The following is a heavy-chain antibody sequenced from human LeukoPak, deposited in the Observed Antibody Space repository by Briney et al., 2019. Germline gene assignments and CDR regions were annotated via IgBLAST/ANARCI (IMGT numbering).Heavy chain of an antibody. J-gene: IGHJ4*02. Sequence: GASLQISCKGSGSIFTSYWIGWVRQLPGKGLEWMGIIYPGDSDTRYSPSFQGQVTISADKSISTAYLQWSSLKASDTAMYYCARHCSGGSCYPSGTDYWGQGTLVTVSS. CDR1: GSIFTSYW. V-gene: IGHV5-51*01. CDR3: ARHCSGGSCYPSGTDY. D-gene: IGHD2-15*01. CDR2: IYPGDSDT.